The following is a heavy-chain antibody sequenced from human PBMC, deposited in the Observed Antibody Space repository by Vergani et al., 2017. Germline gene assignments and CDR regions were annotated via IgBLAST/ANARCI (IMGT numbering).Heavy chain of an antibody. D-gene: IGHD7-27*01. V-gene: IGHV4-4*07. CDR1: GAPISYLC. Sequence: QVQMQESGPGLVKTSETLCLTCSASGAPISYLCWSWLRQPAGKGLEWIGRLCPSGSTNYKPSLKSRVTMSIDTSKNQFSLKLTSVTAADTAVYYCATGAGPFDIWGQGTLVTVSS. CDR2: LCPSGST. CDR3: ATGAGPFDI. J-gene: IGHJ4*02.